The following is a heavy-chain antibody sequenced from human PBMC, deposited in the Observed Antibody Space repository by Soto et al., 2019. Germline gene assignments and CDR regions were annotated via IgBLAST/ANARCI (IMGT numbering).Heavy chain of an antibody. CDR2: ISPGSRYP. CDR3: VRGGGGGLFDP. D-gene: IGHD2-15*01. J-gene: IGHJ5*02. Sequence: GGSLRLSCAASGFTFSDYYMSWIRQAPGKGLEWVSYISPGSRYPAYADSVKGRFTISRDNAKRSLYLQMMSLTAEDTAIYYCVRGGGGGLFDPWGQGTMVTVSS. V-gene: IGHV3-11*06. CDR1: GFTFSDYY.